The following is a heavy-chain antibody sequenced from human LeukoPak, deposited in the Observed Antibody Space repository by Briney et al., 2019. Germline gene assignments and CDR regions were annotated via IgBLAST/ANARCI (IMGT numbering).Heavy chain of an antibody. D-gene: IGHD3-10*01. CDR1: GFTFSSYG. CDR3: AKGGWFGELTFDY. J-gene: IGHJ4*02. Sequence: GGSLRLSCAASGFTFSSYGMHWVRQAPGKGLEWVAVISYDGSNKYYADSVKGRFTISRDNSKNTLYLQMNSLRAEDTAVYYCAKGGWFGELTFDYWGQGTLVTVSS. CDR2: ISYDGSNK. V-gene: IGHV3-30*18.